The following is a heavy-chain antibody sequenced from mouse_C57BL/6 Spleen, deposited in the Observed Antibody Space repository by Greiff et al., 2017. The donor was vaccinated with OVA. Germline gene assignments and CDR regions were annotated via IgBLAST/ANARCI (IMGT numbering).Heavy chain of an antibody. D-gene: IGHD2-3*01. CDR1: GYTFTDYY. CDR3: ARRGVGYFDLDY. J-gene: IGHJ2*01. V-gene: IGHV1-34*01. CDR2: IYPNNGGN. Sequence: EVKLVESGPELVKPGASVKMSCKASGYTFTDYYMHWVKQSHGKSLEWIGYIYPNNGGNGYNQKFKGKATLTVDKSYITAYMELRSLTSEYSAVYYCARRGVGYFDLDYWGQGTTLTVSS.